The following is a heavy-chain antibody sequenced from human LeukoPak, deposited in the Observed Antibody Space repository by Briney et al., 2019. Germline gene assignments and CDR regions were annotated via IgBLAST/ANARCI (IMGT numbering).Heavy chain of an antibody. CDR2: FDPEDGET. D-gene: IGHD3-3*01. CDR1: GYTLTELS. V-gene: IGHV1-24*01. J-gene: IGHJ6*03. CDR3: ATAWVTFGVVIMNYYYYYMDV. Sequence: ASVKVSCKVSGYTLTELSMHWVRQAPGKGLEWMGGFDPEDGETIYAQKFQGRVTMTEDTSTDTAYMELNSLRSEDTAVYYCATAWVTFGVVIMNYYYYYMDVWGKGTTVTVSS.